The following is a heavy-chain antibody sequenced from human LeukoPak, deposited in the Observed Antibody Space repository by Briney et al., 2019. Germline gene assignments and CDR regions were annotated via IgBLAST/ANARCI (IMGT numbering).Heavy chain of an antibody. D-gene: IGHD6-13*01. J-gene: IGHJ4*02. CDR1: GLTFSTYW. V-gene: IGHV3-74*01. CDR3: ARAVGYLSNCYYFDH. Sequence: GGSLRLSCAASGLTFSTYWMHWVRQVPGKGLVWVSRINSDGSSTTYADSVKGRFTISRDNAKNTLYLQMNSLRAEDTAVYYCARAVGYLSNCYYFDHWGQGTLVTVSS. CDR2: INSDGSST.